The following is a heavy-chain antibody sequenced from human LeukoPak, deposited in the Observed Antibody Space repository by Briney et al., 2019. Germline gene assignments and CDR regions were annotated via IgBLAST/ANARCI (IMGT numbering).Heavy chain of an antibody. J-gene: IGHJ5*02. Sequence: PGGSLRLSCAASGFSFSSYAMSWVRQAPGKGLEWISTSGGSGDNTYFADSVKGRFTISRDNSKNTLYLQMNSLRAEDTAVYYCARDFIWFGESDGWFDPWGQGTLVTVSS. V-gene: IGHV3-23*01. CDR1: GFSFSSYA. CDR3: ARDFIWFGESDGWFDP. CDR2: SGGSGDNT. D-gene: IGHD3-10*01.